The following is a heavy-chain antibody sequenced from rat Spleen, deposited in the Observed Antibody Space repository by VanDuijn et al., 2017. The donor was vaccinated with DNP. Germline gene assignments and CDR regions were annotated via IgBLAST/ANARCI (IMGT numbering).Heavy chain of an antibody. Sequence: EVQLVESGGGLVQPGRSLKLSCAASGFTFSDYNMAWVRQAPTKGLEWVAYISYDGGSTYYGDSVKGRFTISRDNATSTLYLQMDSLRSEDTAIYYCATGVYGGYEDWFAHWGQGTLVTVSS. D-gene: IGHD1-11*01. CDR3: ATGVYGGYEDWFAH. V-gene: IGHV5-20*01. CDR2: ISYDGGST. J-gene: IGHJ3*01. CDR1: GFTFSDYN.